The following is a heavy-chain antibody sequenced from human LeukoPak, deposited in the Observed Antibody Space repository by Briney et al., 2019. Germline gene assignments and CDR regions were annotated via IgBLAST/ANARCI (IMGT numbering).Heavy chain of an antibody. CDR1: GFTFNTYT. V-gene: IGHV3-21*01. D-gene: IGHD3-16*01. J-gene: IGHJ6*02. CDR3: ARPRGKDLPHYYYGMDV. CDR2: ISGSSSYI. Sequence: GGSLRLSCAASGFTFNTYTMNWVRQAPGKGLEWVSSISGSSSYIYYADSVKGRFTISRDNAKNSLYLQMNSLRAEDTAVYYCARPRGKDLPHYYYGMDVWGQGTTVTVSS.